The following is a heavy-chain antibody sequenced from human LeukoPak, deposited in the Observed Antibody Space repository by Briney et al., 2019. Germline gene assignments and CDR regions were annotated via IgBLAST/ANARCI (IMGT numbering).Heavy chain of an antibody. CDR2: ISGSGGRT. J-gene: IGHJ4*02. D-gene: IGHD3-3*01. Sequence: GGSLRPSCAVSGFTFRSFAMSWVRQAPGKGLEWVSVISGSGGRTYHADSVKGRFTISRGNSKNTLYLQMNSLRVEDTAEYYCAKGYDFWSGYNDYWGQGTLVTVSS. CDR3: AKGYDFWSGYNDY. V-gene: IGHV3-23*01. CDR1: GFTFRSFA.